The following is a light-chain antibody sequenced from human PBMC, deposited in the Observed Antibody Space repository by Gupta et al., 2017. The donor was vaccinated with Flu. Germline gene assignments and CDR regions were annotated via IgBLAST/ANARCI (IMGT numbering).Light chain of an antibody. CDR1: SSNIGVNT. V-gene: IGLV1-44*01. CDR2: KNN. J-gene: IGLJ2*01. CDR3: AVWDDSLNGVV. Sequence: QAVLTPPPSASATPGQGVTISCSGGSSNIGVNTVNWYQQLPGTAPKVLIYKNNQRPSGVPDRFSGSKSGTSASLAISGLQSADEAEYYCAVWDDSLNGVVFGGGTKLTVL.